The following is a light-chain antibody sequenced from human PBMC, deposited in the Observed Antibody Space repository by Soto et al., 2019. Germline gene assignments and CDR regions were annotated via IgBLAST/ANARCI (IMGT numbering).Light chain of an antibody. CDR3: QQSYTTPRT. CDR2: KAS. J-gene: IGKJ4*02. V-gene: IGKV1-5*03. CDR1: QSINGW. Sequence: DIQLTQSPSTLSASVGDRVTITCRASQSINGWLAWYQQKPGQAPNLLIYKASTLESGVPSRFSSRGYGTDFTLTIIGLQSEDFATYYCQQSYTTPRTFGAGTKLDIK.